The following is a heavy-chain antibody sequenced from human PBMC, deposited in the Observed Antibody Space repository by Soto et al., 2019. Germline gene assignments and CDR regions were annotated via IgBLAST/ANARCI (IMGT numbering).Heavy chain of an antibody. D-gene: IGHD2-15*01. V-gene: IGHV2-70*04. J-gene: IGHJ4*01. CDR2: IEWDDES. CDR3: ARAYDGAYSSLDF. CDR1: GFSLTTRRMS. Sequence: SGPTLVNPTQTLTLTCTFSGFSLTTRRMSVTWIRQPPGKALEWLARIEWDDESFYSTSLRTRLTVSKDTSKNQVVLTMTDMDPVDTASYYCARAYDGAYSSLDFWGHGTLVTFSS.